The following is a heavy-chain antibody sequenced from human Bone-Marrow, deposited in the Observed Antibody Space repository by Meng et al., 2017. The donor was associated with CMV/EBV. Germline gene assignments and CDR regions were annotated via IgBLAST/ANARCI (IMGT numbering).Heavy chain of an antibody. CDR2: ISPTDSGA. V-gene: IGHV5-51*01. CDR1: GYNFIDYD. Sequence: LQISCKATGYNFIDYDIGWVRQIPGKGLEWMGIISPTDSGARYSPSFEGQVTISVDKSVDTAYLQWTSLKASDTAMYYCARHSMTTIWGQGTLVTVSS. CDR3: ARHSMTTI. D-gene: IGHD5-24*01. J-gene: IGHJ4*02.